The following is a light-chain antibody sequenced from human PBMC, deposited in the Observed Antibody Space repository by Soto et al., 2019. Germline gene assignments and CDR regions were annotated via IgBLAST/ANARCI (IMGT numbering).Light chain of an antibody. CDR1: QSISSW. Sequence: DIDMTHSGSTLSASVGERVTVTCRASQSISSWLAWYQQKPGKAPKLLIYDASSFESGVPSRVSGRGSGTDFTTTIPSLQPDDSEPYYCNEYKSYHWKLGQGKKVDIK. V-gene: IGKV1-5*01. CDR3: NEYKSYHWK. CDR2: DAS. J-gene: IGKJ1*01.